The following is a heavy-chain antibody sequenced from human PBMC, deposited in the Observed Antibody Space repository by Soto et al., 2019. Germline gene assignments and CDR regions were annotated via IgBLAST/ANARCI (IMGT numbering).Heavy chain of an antibody. CDR2: MNPNSGNT. D-gene: IGHD2-2*02. CDR3: AIYVEIAPIRSFAY. CDR1: GCPFTSYD. V-gene: IGHV1-8*01. Sequence: SGKASCKASGCPFTSYDINWVRQATGQGLEWMGWMNPNSGNTGYAQKFQGRVTMTRNTSISTAYMELSSLRSEDTAVYYCAIYVEIAPIRSFAYWCPGLLVTVSS. J-gene: IGHJ4*02.